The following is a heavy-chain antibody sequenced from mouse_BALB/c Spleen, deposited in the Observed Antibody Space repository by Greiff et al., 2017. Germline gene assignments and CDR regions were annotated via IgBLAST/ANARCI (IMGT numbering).Heavy chain of an antibody. CDR1: GFTFSSYT. CDR3: ARGGGNYGGNFDV. Sequence: DVQLVESGGGLVQPGGSLKLSCAASGFTFSSYTMSWVRQTPEKRLEWVAYISNGGGSTYYPDTVKGRFTISRDNAKNTLYLQMSSLKSEDTAMYYCARGGGNYGGNFDVWGAGTTVTVSS. J-gene: IGHJ1*01. CDR2: ISNGGGST. D-gene: IGHD2-1*01. V-gene: IGHV5-12-2*01.